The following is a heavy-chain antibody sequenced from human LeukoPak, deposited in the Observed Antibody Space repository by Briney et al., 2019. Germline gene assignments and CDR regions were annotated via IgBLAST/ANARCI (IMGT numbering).Heavy chain of an antibody. CDR2: INPNSGGT. Sequence: ASVKVSCKASGYTFTGYYMHWVRQAPGQGLEWMGWINPNSGGTNYAQKFQGRVTMTRDTSISTAYMELSRLRSDDTAVYYCASSYDSSGHDAFDIWGQGTMVTVSS. V-gene: IGHV1-2*02. J-gene: IGHJ3*02. CDR3: ASSYDSSGHDAFDI. CDR1: GYTFTGYY. D-gene: IGHD3-22*01.